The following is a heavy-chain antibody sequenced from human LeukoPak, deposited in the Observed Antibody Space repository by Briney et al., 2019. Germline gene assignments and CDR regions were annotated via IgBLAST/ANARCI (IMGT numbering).Heavy chain of an antibody. CDR1: GGSISNYY. CDR3: AGSHPLGSNNDYFTPFDY. D-gene: IGHD3-16*01. V-gene: IGHV4-59*01. J-gene: IGHJ4*02. Sequence: SETLSLTCTVSGGSISNYYWSWIRQPPGKGLEWIGYMYYTGDTYYNPSLKNRVTISVDTSKNQFSLKLSSVTAADTAVYHCAGSHPLGSNNDYFTPFDYWGQGTLVTVSS. CDR2: MYYTGDT.